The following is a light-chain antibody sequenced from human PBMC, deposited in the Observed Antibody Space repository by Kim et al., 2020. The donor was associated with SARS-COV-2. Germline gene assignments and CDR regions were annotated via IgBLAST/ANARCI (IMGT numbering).Light chain of an antibody. Sequence: ASVGDRVTITCRASQNINTFLNWYQQKPGQAPRLLIYAASSLHSGVPSRFSGSGSWTAFTLTIASLQPEDIATYYCQQSYSTPSYTFGQGTKLEI. CDR1: QNINTF. CDR2: AAS. V-gene: IGKV1-39*01. CDR3: QQSYSTPSYT. J-gene: IGKJ2*01.